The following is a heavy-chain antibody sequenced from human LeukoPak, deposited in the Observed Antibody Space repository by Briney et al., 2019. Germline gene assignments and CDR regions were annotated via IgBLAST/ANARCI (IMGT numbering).Heavy chain of an antibody. CDR3: ARRSRVYYDIGGFYYAFNI. D-gene: IGHD3-22*01. V-gene: IGHV1-18*01. Sequence: ASVMLSCQASGYTYTRYGITWVRQAPGQGLEWMGWISVYNGNTNYAQKLQGRVTMTTDTSTSTVDMELGSLRSDDTAVYYCARRSRVYYDIGGFYYAFNIWGQGTMVTVSS. J-gene: IGHJ3*02. CDR1: GYTYTRYG. CDR2: ISVYNGNT.